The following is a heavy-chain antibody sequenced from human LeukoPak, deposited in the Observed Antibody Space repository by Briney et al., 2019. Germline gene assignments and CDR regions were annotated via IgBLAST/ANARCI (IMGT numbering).Heavy chain of an antibody. Sequence: GGSLRLSCTVSGIPFSSYGMHWVRQAPGKGLEWVAFIRYDGSNKYYADSVKGRFTISRDNSKNTLYLQMNSLRAEDTAVYYCAKALRWFGELLDYWGQGTLVTVSS. CDR2: IRYDGSNK. V-gene: IGHV3-30*02. CDR3: AKALRWFGELLDY. D-gene: IGHD3-10*01. CDR1: GIPFSSYG. J-gene: IGHJ4*02.